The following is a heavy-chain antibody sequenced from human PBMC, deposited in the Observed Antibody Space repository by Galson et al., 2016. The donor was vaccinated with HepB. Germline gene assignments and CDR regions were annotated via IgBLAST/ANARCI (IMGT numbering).Heavy chain of an antibody. V-gene: IGHV3-30*18. CDR1: RFTFSGSG. D-gene: IGHD2-15*01. CDR3: AKEGPHSGGSPYSFDY. J-gene: IGHJ4*02. Sequence: SLRLSCAASRFTFSGSGMHWVRQAPGKGLDWVAVVSSAGGTTYYGDSVKGRFTISRDNSKNTLYLQMDSLRVEDTAMYYCAKEGPHSGGSPYSFDYWGQGTLVTVSS. CDR2: VSSAGGTT.